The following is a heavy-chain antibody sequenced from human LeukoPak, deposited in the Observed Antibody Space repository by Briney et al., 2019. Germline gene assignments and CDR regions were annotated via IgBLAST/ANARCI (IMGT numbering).Heavy chain of an antibody. V-gene: IGHV3-20*04. CDR3: ARDYDGSSSDY. Sequence: GGSLRLSCAASGFTFDDYGMSWVRQAPGKGLEWVSGINWSGGSTGYADSVKGRFTISRDNAKNSLYLQMNSLRAEDTALYYCARDYDGSSSDYWGQGTLVTVSS. CDR1: GFTFDDYG. J-gene: IGHJ4*02. CDR2: INWSGGST. D-gene: IGHD6-6*01.